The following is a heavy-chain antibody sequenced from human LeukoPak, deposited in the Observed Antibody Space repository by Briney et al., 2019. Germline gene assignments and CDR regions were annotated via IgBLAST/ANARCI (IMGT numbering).Heavy chain of an antibody. J-gene: IGHJ3*02. CDR3: AKDFSPRYASGYDSFDM. V-gene: IGHV3-23*01. D-gene: IGHD5-12*01. CDR1: GFTFSDYG. CDR2: ISTTGSST. Sequence: GGSLRLSCEGSGFTFSDYGMSWVRQAPGKGLEWVSAISTTGSSTYYADSVKGRFTISRDNSKNTLYLQMNSLRAEDTAVYFCAKDFSPRYASGYDSFDMWGQGTLVTVSS.